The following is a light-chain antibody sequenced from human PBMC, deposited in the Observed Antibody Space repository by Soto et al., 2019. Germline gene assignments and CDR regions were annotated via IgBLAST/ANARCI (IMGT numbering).Light chain of an antibody. V-gene: IGLV3-21*02. CDR1: GLGSAS. Sequence: SYELSQPPSVSVAPGQTATISCGGSGLGSASMHWYQQKPGQAPVLAVYDNSERPSGIPERFSGSYSGNTATLTISRVEGGDAADYYCQLWESSSCEAVFGGGTQLTVL. CDR2: DNS. J-gene: IGLJ2*01. CDR3: QLWESSSCEAV.